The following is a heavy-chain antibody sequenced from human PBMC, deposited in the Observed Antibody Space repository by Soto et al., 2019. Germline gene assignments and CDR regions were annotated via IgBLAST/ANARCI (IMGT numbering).Heavy chain of an antibody. D-gene: IGHD6-6*01. V-gene: IGHV5-10-1*01. CDR1: GYSFTSYW. J-gene: IGHJ6*02. Sequence: PGESLKISCKGSGYSFTSYWISWVRQMPGKGLEWMGRIDPSDSYTNYSPSFQGHVTISADKSISTAYLQWSSLKASDTAMYYCASEYSRSYYYYGMDVWGQGTTVTVSS. CDR3: ASEYSRSYYYYGMDV. CDR2: IDPSDSYT.